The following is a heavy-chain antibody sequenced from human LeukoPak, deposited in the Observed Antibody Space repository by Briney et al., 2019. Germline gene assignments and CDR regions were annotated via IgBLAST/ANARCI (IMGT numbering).Heavy chain of an antibody. J-gene: IGHJ4*02. CDR1: GFTFSSYG. CDR3: ALLEGYCSGGSCDY. V-gene: IGHV3-30*02. CDR2: IRYDGSSK. D-gene: IGHD2-15*01. Sequence: GGSLRLSCAASGFTFSSYGMQWVRQAPGKGLEWVAFIRYDGSSKYYADSVKGRFTISRDNSKNTLYLQMNSLRAEDTAVYYCALLEGYCSGGSCDYWGQGTLVTVSS.